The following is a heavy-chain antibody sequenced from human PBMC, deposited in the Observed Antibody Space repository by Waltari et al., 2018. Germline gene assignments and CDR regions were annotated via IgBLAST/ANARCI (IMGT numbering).Heavy chain of an antibody. V-gene: IGHV3-33*01. Sequence: GESGGGVVQPGRSLRLSCAASGFTFSSYGMHWVRQAPGKGLEWVAVIWYDGSNKYYADSVKGRFTISRDNSKNTLYLQMNSLRAEDTAVYYCARDPDVPAAMGYFDYWGQGTLVTVSS. CDR3: ARDPDVPAAMGYFDY. CDR1: GFTFSSYG. CDR2: IWYDGSNK. J-gene: IGHJ4*02. D-gene: IGHD2-2*01.